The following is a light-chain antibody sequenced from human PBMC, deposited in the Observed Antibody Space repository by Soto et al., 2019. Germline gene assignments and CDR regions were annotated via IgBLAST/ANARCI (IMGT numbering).Light chain of an antibody. CDR2: GAS. CDR1: QSVTSN. J-gene: IGKJ1*01. CDR3: QQYNNWPPT. Sequence: EIVMTQSPATLSVSPGERVTLSCRASQSVTSNLAWYQQKPGQAPILLIFGASTRATGLPARFSGSGSGTEFTLTITSLRSEDFAVYYCQQYNNWPPTFGHGTKV. V-gene: IGKV3-15*01.